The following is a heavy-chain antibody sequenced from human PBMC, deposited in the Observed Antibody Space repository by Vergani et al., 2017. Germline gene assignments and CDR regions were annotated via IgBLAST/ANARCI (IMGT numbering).Heavy chain of an antibody. CDR2: IIPIFGTA. Sequence: QVQLVQSGAEVKKPGSSVKVSCKASGGTFSSYAISWVRQAPGQGFEWMGGIIPIFGTANYAQKFQGRVTITADESTSTAYMELSSLRSEDTAVYYWARDGREGYYDSSGMYYFDYWGQGTLVTVSS. CDR3: ARDGREGYYDSSGMYYFDY. D-gene: IGHD3-22*01. V-gene: IGHV1-69*01. CDR1: GGTFSSYA. J-gene: IGHJ4*02.